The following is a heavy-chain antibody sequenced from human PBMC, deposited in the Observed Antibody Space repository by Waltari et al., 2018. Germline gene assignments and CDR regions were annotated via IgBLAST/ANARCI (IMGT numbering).Heavy chain of an antibody. CDR1: GFPFTNAW. D-gene: IGHD5-12*01. Sequence: EVQLVESGGGLVKPGGSLRLSCAASGFPFTNAWMNWVRQAPGKGLEWVGRIKSKTDGGTTDYAAPVKGRFTISRDDSKNTLYLQMNSLKTDDTAVYSCTRGYSGVSVYAFDIWGQGTMVTVSS. V-gene: IGHV3-15*07. J-gene: IGHJ3*02. CDR2: IKSKTDGGTT. CDR3: TRGYSGVSVYAFDI.